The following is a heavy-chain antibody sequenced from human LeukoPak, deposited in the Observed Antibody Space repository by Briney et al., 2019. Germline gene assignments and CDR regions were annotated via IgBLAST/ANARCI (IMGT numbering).Heavy chain of an antibody. J-gene: IGHJ6*03. Sequence: QPGGSLRLSCAASGFTFSSYWMHWVRQAPGKGLVWVSRINSDGSSTSYADSVKGRFTISRDNAKNTLYLQMNSLRAEDTAVYYCAREGVGLAAAGPSYYYYYMDVWGKGTTVTVSS. D-gene: IGHD6-13*01. CDR1: GFTFSSYW. V-gene: IGHV3-74*01. CDR3: AREGVGLAAAGPSYYYYYMDV. CDR2: INSDGSST.